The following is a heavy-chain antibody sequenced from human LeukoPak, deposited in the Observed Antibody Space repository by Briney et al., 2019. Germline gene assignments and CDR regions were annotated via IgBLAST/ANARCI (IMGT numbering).Heavy chain of an antibody. Sequence: GGSLRLSCAASGFTFSSYAMHWVRQALGKGLEWVAVISYDGSNKYYADSVKGRFTISRDNSKNTLYLQMNSLRAEDMAVYYCARGDSIDYWGQGTLVTVSS. CDR2: ISYDGSNK. V-gene: IGHV3-30-3*01. CDR1: GFTFSSYA. CDR3: ARGDSIDY. J-gene: IGHJ4*02.